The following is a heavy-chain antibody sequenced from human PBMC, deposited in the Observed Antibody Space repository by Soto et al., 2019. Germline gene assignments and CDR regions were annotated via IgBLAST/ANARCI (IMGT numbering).Heavy chain of an antibody. CDR2: ISYDGSNK. CDR1: GFTFSSYG. D-gene: IGHD5-12*01. CDR3: AKPSRRDGYKYGY. J-gene: IGHJ4*02. Sequence: QVQLVESGGGVVQPGRSLRLSCAASGFTFSSYGMHWVRQAPGKGLEWVAVISYDGSNKYYADSVKGRFTISRDNSKNTLYLQMNSLRAEDTAVYYCAKPSRRDGYKYGYWGQGTLVTVSS. V-gene: IGHV3-30*18.